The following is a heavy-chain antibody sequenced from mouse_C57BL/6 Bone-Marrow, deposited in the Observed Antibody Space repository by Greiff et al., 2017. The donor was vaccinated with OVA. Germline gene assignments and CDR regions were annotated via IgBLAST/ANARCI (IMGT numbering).Heavy chain of an antibody. CDR1: GFSLTSYA. CDR3: ARPYYGSSYDYAMDY. Sequence: VQLVESGPGLVAPSQSLSITCTVSGFSLTSYAISWVRQPPGKGLEWLGVIWTGGGTNYNSALKSRLSISKDNSKSQVFLKMNSLQTDDTARYYCARPYYGSSYDYAMDYWGQGTSVTVSS. D-gene: IGHD1-1*01. V-gene: IGHV2-9-1*01. J-gene: IGHJ4*01. CDR2: IWTGGGT.